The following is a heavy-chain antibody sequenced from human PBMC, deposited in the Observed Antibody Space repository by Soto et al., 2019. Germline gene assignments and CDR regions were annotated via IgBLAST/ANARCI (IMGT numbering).Heavy chain of an antibody. V-gene: IGHV5-51*01. CDR1: GYSFTSYW. CDR3: ARHTRVLRFLEWSPGDY. CDR2: IYPGDSDT. D-gene: IGHD3-3*01. Sequence: GESLKISCKGSGYSFTSYWIGWVRQMPGKGLEWTGIIYPGDSDTRYSPSFQGQVTISADKSISTAYLQWSSLKASDTAMYYCARHTRVLRFLEWSPGDYWGQGTLVTVSS. J-gene: IGHJ4*02.